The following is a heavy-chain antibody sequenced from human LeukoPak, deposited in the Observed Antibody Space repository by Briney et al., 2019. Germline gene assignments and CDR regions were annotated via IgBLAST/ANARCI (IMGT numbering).Heavy chain of an antibody. CDR1: GGSISSYY. CDR2: IYYSGST. V-gene: IGHV4-59*08. D-gene: IGHD6-19*01. Sequence: SETLSLTCTVSGGSISSYYWSWIRQPPGKGLEWIGYIYYSGSTNYNPSLKSRVTISVDTSKNQFSLNLSSVTAADTAVYYCARASQIAVIDYWGQGTLVTVSS. CDR3: ARASQIAVIDY. J-gene: IGHJ4*02.